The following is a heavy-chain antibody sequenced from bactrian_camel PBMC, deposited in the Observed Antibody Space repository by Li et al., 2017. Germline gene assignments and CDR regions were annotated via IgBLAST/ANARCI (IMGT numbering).Heavy chain of an antibody. CDR1: GSTASRVC. CDR2: HIIRDGRT. J-gene: IGHJ6*01. Sequence: HVQLVESGGGSVEVGGSLRLSCAASGSTASRVCVAWFRQAPGKEREGVAHIIRDGRTGYAESMRGRFTIFQDNAKNTLDLQMDNLKSEDTGMYYCARFDGDLAAIQALHPDQDFGYWGQGTQVTVS. V-gene: IGHV3S26*01. D-gene: IGHD3*01. CDR3: ARFDGDLAAIQALHPDQDFGY.